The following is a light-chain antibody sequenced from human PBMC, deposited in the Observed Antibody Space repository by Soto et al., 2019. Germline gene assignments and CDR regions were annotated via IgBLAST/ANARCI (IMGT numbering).Light chain of an antibody. CDR1: SSNIGNNY. Sequence: QSVLTQPPSVFAAPGQKVTISCSGSSSNIGNNYVSWYQQLPGAAPKVFIFDNSKRPSGIPDRFSGSKSGTSATLGITGLQTGDEADYYCGTWDSSLSAVVFGGGTKLTVL. CDR3: GTWDSSLSAVV. J-gene: IGLJ2*01. V-gene: IGLV1-51*01. CDR2: DNS.